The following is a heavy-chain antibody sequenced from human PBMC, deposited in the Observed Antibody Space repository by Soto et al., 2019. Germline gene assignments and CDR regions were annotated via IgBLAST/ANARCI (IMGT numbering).Heavy chain of an antibody. V-gene: IGHV4-39*01. CDR1: GGSISSSSYY. D-gene: IGHD2-15*01. CDR3: ARNQLVVVVAATPGWFDR. Sequence: SETLSLTCTVSGGSISSSSYYWIWVRQPPGKGLECKGSSYYSGGTYYNPSLKSRVTIYVDTSKNQFSLKLSSVTAADTAVYYGARNQLVVVVAATPGWFDRWGQGTLGTVSS. J-gene: IGHJ5*02. CDR2: SYYSGGT.